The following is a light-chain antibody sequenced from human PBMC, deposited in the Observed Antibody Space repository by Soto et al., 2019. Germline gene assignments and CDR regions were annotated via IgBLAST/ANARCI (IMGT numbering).Light chain of an antibody. Sequence: VVTQSPATLSVFPGETATHYCRASQSVSSDLAWYQQRPGQAPRLLIYGASTRATGIPARFRGSGSGTEFRLTISSLQSEDFATYYCQQYNTWHPKMAFGRGTKVDIK. J-gene: IGKJ1*01. V-gene: IGKV3-15*01. CDR2: GAS. CDR3: QQYNTWHPKMA. CDR1: QSVSSD.